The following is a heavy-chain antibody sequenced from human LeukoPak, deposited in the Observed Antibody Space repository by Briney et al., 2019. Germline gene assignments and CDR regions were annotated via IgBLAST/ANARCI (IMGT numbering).Heavy chain of an antibody. D-gene: IGHD6-13*01. CDR2: IFYSGST. CDR3: ARDSSSWYYPAPNFDY. J-gene: IGHJ4*02. V-gene: IGHV4-39*07. Sequence: SETLSLTCTVSGGSISTSSYYWGWVRQPPGKGLEWIGNIFYSGSTYYSPSLKSRVTISLDTSRNQFSLKLSSVTAADTAVYYCARDSSSWYYPAPNFDYWGQGTLVTVSS. CDR1: GGSISTSSYY.